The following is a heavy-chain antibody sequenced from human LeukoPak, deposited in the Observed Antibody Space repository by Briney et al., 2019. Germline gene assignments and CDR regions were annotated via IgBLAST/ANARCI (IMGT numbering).Heavy chain of an antibody. J-gene: IGHJ5*02. CDR3: ARRLAGITMVRGAPGPCWFDP. D-gene: IGHD3-10*01. Sequence: RTSETLSLTCTVSGGSISSSSYYWGWIRQPPGKGLEWIGSIYYSGSTYYNPSLKSRVTISVDTSKNQFSLKLSSVTAADTAVYYCARRLAGITMVRGAPGPCWFDPWGQGTLVTVSS. CDR1: GGSISSSSYY. V-gene: IGHV4-39*07. CDR2: IYYSGST.